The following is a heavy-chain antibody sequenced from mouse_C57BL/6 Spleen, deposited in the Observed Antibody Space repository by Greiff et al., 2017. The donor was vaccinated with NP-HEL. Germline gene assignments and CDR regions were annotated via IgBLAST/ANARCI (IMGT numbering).Heavy chain of an antibody. D-gene: IGHD1-1*01. Sequence: VHVKQSGPELVKPGASVKISCKASGYSFTDYNMNWVKQSNGKSLEWIGVINPNYGTTSYNQKFKGKATLTVDQSSSTAYMQLNSLTSEDSAVYYCARGGVVAYYFDYWGQGTTLTVSS. J-gene: IGHJ2*01. CDR1: GYSFTDYN. CDR3: ARGGVVAYYFDY. V-gene: IGHV1-39*01. CDR2: INPNYGTT.